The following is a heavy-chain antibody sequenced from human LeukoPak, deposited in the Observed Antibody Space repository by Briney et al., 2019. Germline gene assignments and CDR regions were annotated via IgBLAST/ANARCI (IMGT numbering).Heavy chain of an antibody. Sequence: GESLKISCKGSGYSFTSYWIGWVRQMPGKGLEWMGIIYPGDSDTRYSPSFQGQVTISADKSISTAYLQWSSLKASDTAMYYCARGPTYRHRPETLSWFDPWGQGTLITVSS. D-gene: IGHD1-26*01. V-gene: IGHV5-51*01. J-gene: IGHJ5*02. CDR3: ARGPTYRHRPETLSWFDP. CDR2: IYPGDSDT. CDR1: GYSFTSYW.